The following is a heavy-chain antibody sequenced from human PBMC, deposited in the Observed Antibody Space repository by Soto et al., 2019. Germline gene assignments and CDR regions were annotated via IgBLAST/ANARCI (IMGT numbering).Heavy chain of an antibody. D-gene: IGHD3-22*01. CDR3: ARDSLDYYDSNREFDWFDP. Sequence: ASVKVSCKASGYTFTSYAMHWVRQAPGQRLEWMGWINAGNGNTKYSQKFQGRVTITRDTSASTAYMELSSLRSEDTAVYYCARDSLDYYDSNREFDWFDPWGQGTLVTVSS. CDR1: GYTFTSYA. CDR2: INAGNGNT. V-gene: IGHV1-3*01. J-gene: IGHJ5*02.